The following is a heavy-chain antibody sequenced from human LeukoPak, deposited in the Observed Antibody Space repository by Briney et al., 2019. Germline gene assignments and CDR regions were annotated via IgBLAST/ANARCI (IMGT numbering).Heavy chain of an antibody. V-gene: IGHV4-30-2*01. CDR3: ARGVRSGGTFALDY. CDR2: IYHSGST. CDR1: GGSISSGGYS. Sequence: PSETLSLTCAVSGGSISSGGYSWSWIRQPPGKGLEWIGYIYHSGSTYYNPSLKSRVTISVDTSNNQISLKMSSVTAADTAVYYCARGVRSGGTFALDYWGQGTLVTVSS. D-gene: IGHD2-15*01. J-gene: IGHJ4*02.